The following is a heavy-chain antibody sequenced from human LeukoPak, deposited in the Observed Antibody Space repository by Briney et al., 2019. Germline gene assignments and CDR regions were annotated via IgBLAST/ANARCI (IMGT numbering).Heavy chain of an antibody. D-gene: IGHD3-22*01. CDR3: ARVYDSSGYAYWYFDL. CDR1: GGSFSGYY. CDR2: INHSGST. J-gene: IGHJ2*01. Sequence: SETLSLTCAVYGGSFSGYYWSWIRQPPGKGLEWIGEINHSGSTNYNPSLKSRVTISVDTSKNQFSLKLSSVTAADTAVYYCARVYDSSGYAYWYFDLWGRGTLVTVSS. V-gene: IGHV4-34*01.